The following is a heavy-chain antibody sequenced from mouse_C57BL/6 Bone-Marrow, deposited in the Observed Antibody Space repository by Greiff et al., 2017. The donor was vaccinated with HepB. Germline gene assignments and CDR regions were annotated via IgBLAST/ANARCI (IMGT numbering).Heavy chain of an antibody. D-gene: IGHD4-1*01. CDR3: AGAGFDY. CDR2: ISSGSSTN. CDR1: GFTFSDYG. J-gene: IGHJ2*01. Sequence: EVMLVESGGGLVKPGGSLKLSCAASGFTFSDYGMHWVRQAPEKGLEWVAYISSGSSTNYYADTVKGRFTISRDNAKNTLFLQMTSLRSEDTAMYYCAGAGFDYWGQGTTLTVSS. V-gene: IGHV5-17*01.